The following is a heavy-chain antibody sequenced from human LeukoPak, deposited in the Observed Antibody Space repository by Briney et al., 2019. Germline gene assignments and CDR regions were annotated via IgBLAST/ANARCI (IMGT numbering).Heavy chain of an antibody. Sequence: ASVKVSCKVSGYTLTELSMHWVRQAPGKGLEWMGGLDPEDGETIYAQKFQGRVTMTEDTSTDTAYMELSSLRSEDTAVYYCATLRRELLRSSVCYFDYWGQGTLVTVSS. J-gene: IGHJ4*02. CDR2: LDPEDGET. D-gene: IGHD1-26*01. V-gene: IGHV1-24*01. CDR3: ATLRRELLRSSVCYFDY. CDR1: GYTLTELS.